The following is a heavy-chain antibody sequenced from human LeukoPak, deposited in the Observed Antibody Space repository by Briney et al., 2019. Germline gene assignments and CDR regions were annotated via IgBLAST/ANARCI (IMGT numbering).Heavy chain of an antibody. Sequence: GSSVKVSCKASGGTFSSYAISWVRQAPGQGLEWMGGIIPIFGTANYAQKFQGRVTITADESTSTAYMELSSLRSEDTAVYYCASRIQQTIYYYYYGMDVWGQGTTVTVSS. J-gene: IGHJ6*02. D-gene: IGHD5-18*01. CDR2: IIPIFGTA. V-gene: IGHV1-69*01. CDR3: ASRIQQTIYYYYYGMDV. CDR1: GGTFSSYA.